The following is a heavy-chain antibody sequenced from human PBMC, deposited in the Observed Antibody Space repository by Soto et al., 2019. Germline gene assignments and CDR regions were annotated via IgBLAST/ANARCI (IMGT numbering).Heavy chain of an antibody. V-gene: IGHV3-9*01. CDR1: GFTFDDYA. CDR3: AKDLLGGSSGSRYYSGLDV. J-gene: IGHJ6*02. D-gene: IGHD6-19*01. Sequence: EVQLVESGGGLVQPGRSLRLSCAASGFTFDDYAMHWVRQAPGKGLEWVSGISWNSGTIVYADSVKGRFTISRDNAKNXLXXQTDSLRGEDTALYYCAKDLLGGSSGSRYYSGLDVWGQGCTVTVCS. CDR2: ISWNSGTI.